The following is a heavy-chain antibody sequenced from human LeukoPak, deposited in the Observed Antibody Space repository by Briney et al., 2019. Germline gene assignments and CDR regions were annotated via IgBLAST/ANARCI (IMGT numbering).Heavy chain of an antibody. V-gene: IGHV4-59*02. Sequence: SETLSLTCTVSGDSVSSDYWTWIRQPPGKGLEWIGYIYSTGSTNYNPSLKSRVTISVDTSKNQFSLKLSSVTAADTAVYYCARELVGATTSAFDIWGQGTMVTVSS. J-gene: IGHJ3*02. CDR3: ARELVGATTSAFDI. D-gene: IGHD1-26*01. CDR2: IYSTGST. CDR1: GDSVSSDY.